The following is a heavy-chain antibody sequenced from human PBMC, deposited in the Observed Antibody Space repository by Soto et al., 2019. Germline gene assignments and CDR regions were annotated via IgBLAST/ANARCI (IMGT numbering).Heavy chain of an antibody. CDR1: GYTFTSYG. CDR3: ARDQSSGQWLKLNWFDP. Sequence: GASVKVSCKASGYTFTSYGISWVRQAPGQGLEWMGWISAYNGNTNYVQKLQGRVTMTTDTSTSTAYMELRSLRSDDTAVYYCARDQSSGQWLKLNWFDPWGQGTLVTVSS. CDR2: ISAYNGNT. V-gene: IGHV1-18*01. D-gene: IGHD6-19*01. J-gene: IGHJ5*02.